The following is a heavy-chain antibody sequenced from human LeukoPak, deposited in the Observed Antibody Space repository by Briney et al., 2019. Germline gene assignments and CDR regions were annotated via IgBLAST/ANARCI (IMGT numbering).Heavy chain of an antibody. V-gene: IGHV4-59*01. D-gene: IGHD3-3*01. CDR1: GGFISSYY. CDR3: ARATIYDFWSGYYVLGYFDY. Sequence: PSETLSLTCTVCGGFISSYYWSWIRQPPGKGLAWIGYIYYSGCTNYNPSLKSRVTISVDTSKNQFSLKLSSVTAADTAVYYCARATIYDFWSGYYVLGYFDYWGQGTLVTVSS. CDR2: IYYSGCT. J-gene: IGHJ4*02.